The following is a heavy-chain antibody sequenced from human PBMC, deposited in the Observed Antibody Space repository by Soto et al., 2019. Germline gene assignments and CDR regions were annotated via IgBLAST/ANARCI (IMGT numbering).Heavy chain of an antibody. Sequence: SETLSLTCAVYGVSFSDYYWSWIRQPPGKGLEWIGEINHSGSTNYNPSLKSRVTISVDTSKNQFSLKLSSVTAADTAVYYCARGRNYYGSGSYYNGYNWFDPWGQGTLVTVSS. D-gene: IGHD3-10*01. V-gene: IGHV4-34*01. CDR1: GVSFSDYY. CDR2: INHSGST. J-gene: IGHJ5*02. CDR3: ARGRNYYGSGSYYNGYNWFDP.